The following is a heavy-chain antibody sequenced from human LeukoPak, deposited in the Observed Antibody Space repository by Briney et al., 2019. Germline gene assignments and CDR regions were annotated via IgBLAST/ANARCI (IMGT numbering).Heavy chain of an antibody. D-gene: IGHD5-24*01. CDR1: GFTFSSYS. V-gene: IGHV3-21*01. CDR3: ARSGRDPRSVYYFDY. CDR2: ISSSSSYI. J-gene: IGHJ4*02. Sequence: GGSLRLSCAASGFTFSSYSMNWVRQAPGKGLEWVSSISSSSSYIYYADSVKGRFTISRDNAKNSLYLQMNSLRAEDTAVYYCARSGRDPRSVYYFDYWGQGTLVTISS.